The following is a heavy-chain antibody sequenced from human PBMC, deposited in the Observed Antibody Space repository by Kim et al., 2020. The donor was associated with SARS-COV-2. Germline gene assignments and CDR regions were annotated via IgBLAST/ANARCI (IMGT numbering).Heavy chain of an antibody. Sequence: SQTLSLTCAISGDSVSSNSAAWNWIRQSPSRGLEWLGRTYYRSKWYNDYAVSVKSRITINPDTSKNQFSLQLNSVTPEDTAVYYCARDRPYYYGSGSYSPRGNWFDPWGQGTLVTVSS. CDR3: ARDRPYYYGSGSYSPRGNWFDP. CDR1: GDSVSSNSAA. J-gene: IGHJ5*02. V-gene: IGHV6-1*01. D-gene: IGHD3-10*01. CDR2: TYYRSKWYN.